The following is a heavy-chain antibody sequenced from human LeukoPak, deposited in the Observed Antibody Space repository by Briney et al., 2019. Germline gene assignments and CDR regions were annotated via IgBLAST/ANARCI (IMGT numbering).Heavy chain of an antibody. CDR1: GYTLTSYG. J-gene: IGHJ5*02. D-gene: IGHD6-25*01. CDR2: IRAYNGNT. V-gene: IGHV1-18*01. Sequence: GSVKVSCKASGYTLTSYGISWVRQAPGQGLEWMGWIRAYNGNTNYAQKLQGRVTITTDTSTSTAYMQLRSRRSDDTAVNSSERSGGWFDPWGQGTLVTVSS. CDR3: ERSGGWFDP.